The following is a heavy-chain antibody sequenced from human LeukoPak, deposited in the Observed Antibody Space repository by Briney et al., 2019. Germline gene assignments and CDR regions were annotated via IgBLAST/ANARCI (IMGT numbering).Heavy chain of an antibody. J-gene: IGHJ5*02. Sequence: SETLSLTCAVSGGSISATTTYYWGWIRQTPGKGLEFIGSVYHSGNTYYNPPLKSRVTISVVTSNNQFSLKLNSVTAADSAMYYCARLVEGAGSWSYPWGRGTLVTVSS. V-gene: IGHV4-39*01. D-gene: IGHD2-21*01. CDR1: GGSISATTTYY. CDR3: ARLVEGAGSWSYP. CDR2: VYHSGNT.